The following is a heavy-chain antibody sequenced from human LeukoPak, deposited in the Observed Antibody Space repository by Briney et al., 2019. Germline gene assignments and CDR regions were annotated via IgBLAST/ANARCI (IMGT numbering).Heavy chain of an antibody. CDR2: ISYDGSNK. CDR1: GFTFSIDA. CDR3: ARGRGYSGYELGY. Sequence: GGALRLACSAPGFTFSIDASHSVRQAPGKGLGWVAVISYDGSNKYYADSVKGRFTISRDNYKNKLYLQMNSLRAEDTAVYYCARGRGYSGYELGYWGQGTLVTVSS. V-gene: IGHV3-30*04. D-gene: IGHD5-12*01. J-gene: IGHJ4*02.